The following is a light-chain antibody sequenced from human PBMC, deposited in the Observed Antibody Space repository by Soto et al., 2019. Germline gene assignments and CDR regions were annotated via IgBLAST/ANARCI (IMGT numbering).Light chain of an antibody. CDR3: TDYYSPPRT. CDR2: WAS. V-gene: IGKV4-1*01. Sequence: LSPDYTAVSLGVRATINWKTSQRVLDSSKNKNYLASYQKTPGQPPKLLIYWASTRESGVPDRFSGSGSGTDFTLTIISLQAEDVARYCSTDYYSPPRTFGQGTKL. CDR1: QRVLDSSKNKNY. J-gene: IGKJ1*01.